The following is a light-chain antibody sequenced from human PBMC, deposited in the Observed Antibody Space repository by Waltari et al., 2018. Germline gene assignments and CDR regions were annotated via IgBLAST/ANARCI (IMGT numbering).Light chain of an antibody. J-gene: IGLJ2*01. Sequence: QSVLTQPPSASGTPGQRVTISCSGSGSNIGSNAVSWYQQLPGTAPKILIYSNGRRPSGVPDRFAGSKSGTSASLAISGLQSEDEADYYCAAWDDSLNRVFGGGTKLTVL. CDR3: AAWDDSLNRV. V-gene: IGLV1-44*01. CDR1: GSNIGSNA. CDR2: SNG.